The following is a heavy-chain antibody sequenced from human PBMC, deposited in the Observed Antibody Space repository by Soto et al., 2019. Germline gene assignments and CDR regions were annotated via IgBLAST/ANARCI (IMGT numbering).Heavy chain of an antibody. CDR3: AKGKSYCSGGSCYSYYYYDGMDV. CDR2: ISYDGSNK. V-gene: IGHV3-30*18. Sequence: PGGSLRLSCAASGFTFSSYGMHRVRQAPGKGLEWVAVISYDGSNKYYADSVKGRLTISRDNSKNTLYLQMNSLRADDTAVYYCAKGKSYCSGGSCYSYYYYDGMDVWGQGTTVTVSS. CDR1: GFTFSSYG. J-gene: IGHJ6*02. D-gene: IGHD2-15*01.